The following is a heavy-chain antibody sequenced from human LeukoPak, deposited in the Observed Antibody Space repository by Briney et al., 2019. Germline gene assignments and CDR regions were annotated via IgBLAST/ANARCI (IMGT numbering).Heavy chain of an antibody. Sequence: GGSLRLSCAASGFTFSSYSMNWVRQAPGKGLEWVSSISSSSSYIYYADSVKGRFTISRDNSKNTLYLQMHSLTAEDTALYYCTKKGTVQGVPSYYFDYWGQGALVTVSS. J-gene: IGHJ4*02. D-gene: IGHD3-10*01. V-gene: IGHV3-21*04. CDR1: GFTFSSYS. CDR3: TKKGTVQGVPSYYFDY. CDR2: ISSSSSYI.